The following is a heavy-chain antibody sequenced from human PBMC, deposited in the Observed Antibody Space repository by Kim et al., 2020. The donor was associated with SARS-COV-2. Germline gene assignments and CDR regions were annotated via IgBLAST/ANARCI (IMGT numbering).Heavy chain of an antibody. Sequence: SVKVSCKASGGTFSSYAISWVRQAPGQGLEWMGGIIPIFGTANYAQKFQGRVTITADESTSTAYMELSSLRSEDTAVYYCARTPIIAAAGNPGKYYFDYWGQGTLVTVSS. CDR2: IIPIFGTA. CDR3: ARTPIIAAAGNPGKYYFDY. D-gene: IGHD6-13*01. V-gene: IGHV1-69*13. J-gene: IGHJ4*02. CDR1: GGTFSSYA.